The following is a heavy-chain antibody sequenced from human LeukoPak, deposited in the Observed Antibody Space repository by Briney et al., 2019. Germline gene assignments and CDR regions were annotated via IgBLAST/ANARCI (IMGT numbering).Heavy chain of an antibody. Sequence: GGSPRLSCAASGFTFSSYGMNWVRQAPGKGLEWVSGITGSGGSTYYADSVKGRFTISRDNSKNTVYLQINSLTAEDTAVYFCGRDSRWAQPDYWGQGTLVTVSS. V-gene: IGHV3-23*01. CDR3: GRDSRWAQPDY. CDR2: ITGSGGST. CDR1: GFTFSSYG. J-gene: IGHJ4*02. D-gene: IGHD5-24*01.